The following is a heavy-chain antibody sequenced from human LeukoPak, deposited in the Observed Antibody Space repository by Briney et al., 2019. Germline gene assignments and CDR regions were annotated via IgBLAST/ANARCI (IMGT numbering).Heavy chain of an antibody. V-gene: IGHV4-38-2*02. D-gene: IGHD6-13*01. J-gene: IGHJ5*02. CDR2: IYHSGST. CDR3: ARAYSSSWYFNWFDP. Sequence: SETLSLTCTASGYSISSGYFWGWIRQPPGKGLEWIGTIYHSGSTYYNASLESRVTISVDTSKNQFSLKLSSVTAADTAVYYCARAYSSSWYFNWFDPWGQGTLVTVSS. CDR1: GYSISSGYF.